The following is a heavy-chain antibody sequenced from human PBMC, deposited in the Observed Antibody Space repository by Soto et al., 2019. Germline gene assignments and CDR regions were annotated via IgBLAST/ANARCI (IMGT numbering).Heavy chain of an antibody. Sequence: WGSLRLSCVASGFTFYDYTMHLFRQSPCKGLEWVSLISWDGGSTYYADSVKGRFTISRDNSKNSLYLQTNSLRTEDTALYYCAKDKLAVSLYYYGMDVWGQGTTVTVSS. D-gene: IGHD3-3*02. V-gene: IGHV3-43*01. CDR1: GFTFYDYT. CDR3: AKDKLAVSLYYYGMDV. J-gene: IGHJ6*02. CDR2: ISWDGGST.